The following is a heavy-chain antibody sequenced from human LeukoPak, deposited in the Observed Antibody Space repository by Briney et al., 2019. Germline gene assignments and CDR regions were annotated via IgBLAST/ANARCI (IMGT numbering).Heavy chain of an antibody. V-gene: IGHV1-69*05. Sequence: VKLCCNASATTFSSNTISWVREPPGQGIEWVGGIIPIFGTANYTENVKGRVTITTDESTSTAYMELTSLRSEDTAVYYCARARAGYSRSASYYFDYWGQGTLVTVSS. J-gene: IGHJ4*02. CDR3: ARARAGYSRSASYYFDY. CDR2: IIPIFGTA. CDR1: ATTFSSNT. D-gene: IGHD6-6*01.